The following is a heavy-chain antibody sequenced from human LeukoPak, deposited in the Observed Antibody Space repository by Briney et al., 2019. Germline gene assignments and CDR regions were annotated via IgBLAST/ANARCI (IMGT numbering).Heavy chain of an antibody. Sequence: GGSLRLSCAASGFTFSSYGMHWVRQAPGKGLEWVAVISYDGSNKYYADSVKGRFTISRDNSKNTLYLQMNSLRAEDTAVYYCATLAADFDYWGQGTLVTASS. D-gene: IGHD6-13*01. CDR2: ISYDGSNK. J-gene: IGHJ4*02. CDR3: ATLAADFDY. V-gene: IGHV3-30*03. CDR1: GFTFSSYG.